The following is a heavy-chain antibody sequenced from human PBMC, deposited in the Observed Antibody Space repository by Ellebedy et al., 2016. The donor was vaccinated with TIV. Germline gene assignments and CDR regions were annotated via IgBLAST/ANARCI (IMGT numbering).Heavy chain of an antibody. CDR1: GFTFSQYH. J-gene: IGHJ6*02. CDR2: IWFNGKLK. D-gene: IGHD5-12*01. Sequence: GESLKISCAASGFTFSQYHMHWVRQAPGKGLEWVALIWFNGKLKYYTDSVKGRFTLSRDNSRSRLFLQMNNLRADDTDVYYCVREVAEGQGDMDVWGQGTTVVVSS. CDR3: VREVAEGQGDMDV. V-gene: IGHV3-33*01.